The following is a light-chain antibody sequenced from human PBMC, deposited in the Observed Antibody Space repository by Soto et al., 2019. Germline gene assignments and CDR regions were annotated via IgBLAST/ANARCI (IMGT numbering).Light chain of an antibody. V-gene: IGLV2-14*01. CDR3: SSYTTSSTYG. CDR1: SNDVGGYNY. Sequence: QSALTQPASVSGSPGQSITISCTGTSNDVGGYNYVSWYQQYLGKAPKLMIYEVSNRPSGISNRFSGSKSGNTASLTISGLQAEDEADYYCSSYTTSSTYGFGTGTKLTVL. J-gene: IGLJ1*01. CDR2: EVS.